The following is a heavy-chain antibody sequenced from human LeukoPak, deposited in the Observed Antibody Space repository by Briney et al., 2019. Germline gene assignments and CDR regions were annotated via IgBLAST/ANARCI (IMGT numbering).Heavy chain of an antibody. CDR3: VRDKDWGFDS. J-gene: IGHJ4*02. Sequence: GESLRLSCAASGFTFTSYTMNWVRQAPGKGLEWVSHIGNGTSTVGYADSIKGRFPISRDNAKNSVDLQMSSLRVDDSAVYYCVRDKDWGFDSWGQGTLVAVSS. D-gene: IGHD7-27*01. CDR2: IGNGTSTV. CDR1: GFTFTSYT. V-gene: IGHV3-48*01.